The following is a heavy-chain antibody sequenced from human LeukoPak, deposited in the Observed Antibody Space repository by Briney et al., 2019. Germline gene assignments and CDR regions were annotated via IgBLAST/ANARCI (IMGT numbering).Heavy chain of an antibody. V-gene: IGHV3-33*01. CDR3: ARGQCSGGSCSIDY. CDR2: IWYDGSNK. J-gene: IGHJ4*02. CDR1: GFTFSSYG. D-gene: IGHD2-15*01. Sequence: GGSLRLSCAASGFTFSSYGMHWVRQAPGKGLEWVAVIWYDGSNKYYADSVKGRFTISRDNSKNTLYLQMNSLRAEDTAVYYCARGQCSGGSCSIDYWGQATLVTVSS.